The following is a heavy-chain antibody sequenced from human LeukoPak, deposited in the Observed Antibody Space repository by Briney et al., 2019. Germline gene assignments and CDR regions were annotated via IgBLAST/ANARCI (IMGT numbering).Heavy chain of an antibody. J-gene: IGHJ4*02. Sequence: GGSLRLSCTASGFTFGDYGMSWVRQAPGKGLEWVGFITSKAYGGTTEYAASVKSRFTISRDDSKSVAYLQMNSLKTEDTALYYCTRVESSVYYDFRSGQTTGWYFDYWGQGTLVTVSS. CDR3: TRVESSVYYDFRSGQTTGWYFDY. V-gene: IGHV3-49*04. CDR1: GFTFGDYG. CDR2: ITSKAYGGTT. D-gene: IGHD3-3*01.